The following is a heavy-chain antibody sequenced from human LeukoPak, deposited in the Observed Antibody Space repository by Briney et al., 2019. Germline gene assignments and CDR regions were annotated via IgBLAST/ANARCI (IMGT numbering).Heavy chain of an antibody. D-gene: IGHD1-1*01. CDR2: IYYSGST. Sequence: SETLSLTCTVSGGSISSSSYYWGWIRQPPGKGLEWIGSIYYSGSTYYNPSLKSRVTISVDTSKNQFSLKLSSVTAADTAVYYCAREKERRGRLGYAFDVWGQGTMVTVSS. CDR3: AREKERRGRLGYAFDV. J-gene: IGHJ3*01. CDR1: GGSISSSSYY. V-gene: IGHV4-39*07.